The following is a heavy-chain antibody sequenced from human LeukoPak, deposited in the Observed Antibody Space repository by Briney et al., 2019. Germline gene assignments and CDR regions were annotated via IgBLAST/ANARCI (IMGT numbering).Heavy chain of an antibody. CDR2: ISGGGGNT. CDR3: AKDPSGSFPNWFDP. CDR1: GFTFSSYA. J-gene: IGHJ5*02. Sequence: GGSLRLSCAASGFTFSSYAMTWVRQAPGKGLEWVASISGGGGNTYYADSVKGRLTISRDNSKNTLYLQMNSLRGEDTAVYYCAKDPSGSFPNWFDPWGQGTLVTVSS. D-gene: IGHD3-10*01. V-gene: IGHV3-23*01.